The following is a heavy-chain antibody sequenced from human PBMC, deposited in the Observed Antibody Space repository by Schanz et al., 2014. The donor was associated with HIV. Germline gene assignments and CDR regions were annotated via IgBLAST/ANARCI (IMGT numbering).Heavy chain of an antibody. J-gene: IGHJ4*02. CDR3: AKDLATQYNGYFDY. Sequence: EVQLLESGGGLVQPGGSLRLSCAASGFTFDDYAMHWVRQAPGKGLEWVSSINWNGGDVGYADSVKGRFTISRDNAKNSLYLQMNSLRAGDTAVYYCAKDLATQYNGYFDYWGQGILVTVSS. CDR2: INWNGGDV. CDR1: GFTFDDYA. D-gene: IGHD1-20*01. V-gene: IGHV3-9*01.